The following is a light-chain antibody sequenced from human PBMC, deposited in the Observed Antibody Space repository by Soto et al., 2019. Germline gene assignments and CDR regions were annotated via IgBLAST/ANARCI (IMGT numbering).Light chain of an antibody. J-gene: IGLJ1*01. CDR3: SSYSSGSTPYV. V-gene: IGLV2-14*01. CDR2: EVT. Sequence: QSVLTQPDSVSGSPGQSITISCAGTSSDVGANSYVSWYQQHPGKAPKLMIYEVTDRPSGVSDRFSGSKSGYTASLTISGLQAEDEADYYCSSYSSGSTPYVFGTGTKVTVL. CDR1: SSDVGANSY.